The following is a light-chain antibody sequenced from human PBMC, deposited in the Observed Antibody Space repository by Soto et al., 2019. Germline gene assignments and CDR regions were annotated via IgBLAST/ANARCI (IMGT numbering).Light chain of an antibody. J-gene: IGLJ1*01. CDR1: SRDVGGYNY. CDR2: DVN. Sequence: QSSLTQPRSMSGSPGQSVTISCTGTSRDVGGYNYVSWYQQHPGKAPKLMIYDVNKRPSGVPDRFSGSKSGNTASLTISGLQAEDEADYYCCSYAGSSYVFGTGTRSPS. V-gene: IGLV2-11*01. CDR3: CSYAGSSYV.